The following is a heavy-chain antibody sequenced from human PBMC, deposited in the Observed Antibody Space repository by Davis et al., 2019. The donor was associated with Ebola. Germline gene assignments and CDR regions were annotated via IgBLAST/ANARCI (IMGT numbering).Heavy chain of an antibody. D-gene: IGHD1-1*01. V-gene: IGHV3-30-3*01. CDR3: ARVGNGDYLDY. CDR1: GFTFSSYA. J-gene: IGHJ4*02. CDR2: ISYDGSNK. Sequence: GGSLRLSCAASGFTFSSYAMHWVRQAPGKGLEWVAVISYDGSNKYYADSVKGRFTISRDNSKNTLYLQMNSLRAEDTAVYYCARVGNGDYLDYWGQGTLVTVSS.